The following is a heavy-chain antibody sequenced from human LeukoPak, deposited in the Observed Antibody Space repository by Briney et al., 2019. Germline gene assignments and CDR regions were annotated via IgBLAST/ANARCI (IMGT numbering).Heavy chain of an antibody. J-gene: IGHJ4*02. CDR1: GFTFSDYY. D-gene: IGHD2-21*02. V-gene: IGHV4-34*01. CDR2: INHSGST. CDR3: ARTVVVTATIPNYFDY. Sequence: LRLSCAASGFTFSDYYMSWIRQPPGKGLEWIGEINHSGSTNYNPSLKSRVTISVDTSKNQFSLKLSSVTAADTAVYYCARTVVVTATIPNYFDYWGQGTLVTVSS.